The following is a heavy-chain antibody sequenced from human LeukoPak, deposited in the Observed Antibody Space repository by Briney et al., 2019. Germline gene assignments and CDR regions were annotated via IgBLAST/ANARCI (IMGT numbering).Heavy chain of an antibody. J-gene: IGHJ4*02. V-gene: IGHV1-8*01. CDR3: ATETFSVRGVIPY. CDR2: MNPNSGNT. CDR1: GCTFTSYD. D-gene: IGHD3-10*01. Sequence: ASVKVSCKASGCTFTSYDINWVRQATGQGLEWMGWMNPNSGNTGYAQKFQGRVTMTRNTSISTAYMELSSLRSEDTAVYYCATETFSVRGVIPYWGQGTLVTVSS.